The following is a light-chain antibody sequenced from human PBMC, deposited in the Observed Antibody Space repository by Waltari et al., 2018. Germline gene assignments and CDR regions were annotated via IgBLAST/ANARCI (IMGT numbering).Light chain of an antibody. CDR3: HSRDSSSTRF. V-gene: IGLV3-19*01. J-gene: IGLJ2*01. CDR1: SLRRYY. Sequence: SSELTQDPTVSVALGQTVRITCQGDSLRRYYPSWYQQSPGQAPILVLYGQNSRPSGIPDRFSGSISGNTASLTITGAQAEDEADYYCHSRDSSSTRFFGGGTRLTV. CDR2: GQN.